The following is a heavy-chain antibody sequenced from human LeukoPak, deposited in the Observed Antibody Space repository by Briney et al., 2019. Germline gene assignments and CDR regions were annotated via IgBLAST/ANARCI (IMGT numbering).Heavy chain of an antibody. CDR2: IWYDGSNK. V-gene: IGHV3-33*06. Sequence: GGSLRLSCAASGFTFSTYGTHWVRQAPGKGLEWVALIWYDGSNKYYADSVKGRFTISRDNSKNTLYLQMNSLRAEDTAVYYCAKDLRYYDFWSGLADYWGQGTLVTVSS. CDR1: GFTFSTYG. J-gene: IGHJ4*02. CDR3: AKDLRYYDFWSGLADY. D-gene: IGHD3-3*01.